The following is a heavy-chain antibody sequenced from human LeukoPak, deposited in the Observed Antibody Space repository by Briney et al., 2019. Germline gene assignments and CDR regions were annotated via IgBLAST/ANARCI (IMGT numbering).Heavy chain of an antibody. CDR3: ARAAAYSSSWYHAFDI. CDR2: IYTSGST. D-gene: IGHD6-13*01. V-gene: IGHV4-4*07. Sequence: IYTSGSTNYNPSLKSRVTMSVDTSKNQFSLKLSSVTAADTAVYYCARAAAYSSSWYHAFDIWGQGTMVTVSS. J-gene: IGHJ3*02.